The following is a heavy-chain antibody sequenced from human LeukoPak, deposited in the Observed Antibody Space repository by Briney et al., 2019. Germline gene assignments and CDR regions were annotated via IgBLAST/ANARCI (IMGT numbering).Heavy chain of an antibody. D-gene: IGHD3-10*01. J-gene: IGHJ5*02. CDR1: GGSFSGYY. CDR3: ARGGYYGSGTFDP. CDR2: INHSGST. Sequence: PSETLSLTCAVYGGSFSGYYWSWIRRPPGKGLEWIGEINHSGSTNYNPSLKSRVTISVDTSKNQFSLKLSSVTAADTAVYYCARGGYYGSGTFDPWGQGTLVTVSS. V-gene: IGHV4-34*01.